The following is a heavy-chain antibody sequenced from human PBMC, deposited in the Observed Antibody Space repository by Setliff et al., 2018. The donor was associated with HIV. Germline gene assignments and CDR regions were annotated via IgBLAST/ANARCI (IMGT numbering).Heavy chain of an antibody. CDR2: IYDSGCT. CDR1: GGSISGFY. J-gene: IGHJ6*04. V-gene: IGHV4-4*07. D-gene: IGHD3-10*01. CDR3: ARDKVAWVRGARPPDYYYYGLDV. Sequence: PSETLSLTCTVSGGSISGFYWNWVRQSAGKGLQWIGRIYDSGCTKYNPSLKSRVTMSLDTSKHQFSLKLNSVTAADTATYFCARDKVAWVRGARPPDYYYYGLDVWGEGTTVTSPQ.